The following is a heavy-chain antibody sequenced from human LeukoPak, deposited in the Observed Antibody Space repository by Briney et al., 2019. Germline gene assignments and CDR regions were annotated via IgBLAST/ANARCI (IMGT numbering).Heavy chain of an antibody. CDR3: ARSYGDGRLYYMDV. Sequence: QPGGSLRLSCAASGFTFSSYAMSWVRQAPGKGLEWVSAISGSGGSTYYADSVKGRFTISRDNSKNTLYLQMNSLRAEDTAVYYCARSYGDGRLYYMDVWGKGTTVTVSS. CDR1: GFTFSSYA. CDR2: ISGSGGST. J-gene: IGHJ6*03. D-gene: IGHD4-17*01. V-gene: IGHV3-23*01.